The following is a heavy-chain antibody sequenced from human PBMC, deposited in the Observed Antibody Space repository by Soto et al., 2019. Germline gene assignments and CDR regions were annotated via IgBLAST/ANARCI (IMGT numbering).Heavy chain of an antibody. CDR1: GFTFSSYG. V-gene: IGHV3-33*01. Sequence: GGSLRLSCAASGFTFSSYGMHWVRQAPGKGLEWVAVIWYDGSNKYYADSVKGRFTISRDNSKNTLYLQMNSLRAEDTAVYYCARAREQWLVLYYFDFCGQGTLVTVSS. CDR3: ARAREQWLVLYYFDF. D-gene: IGHD6-19*01. J-gene: IGHJ4*02. CDR2: IWYDGSNK.